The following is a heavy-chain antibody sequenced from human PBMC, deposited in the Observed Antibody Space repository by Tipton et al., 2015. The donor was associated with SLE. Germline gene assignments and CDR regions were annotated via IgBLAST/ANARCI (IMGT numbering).Heavy chain of an antibody. CDR2: IYYSGST. V-gene: IGHV4-59*08. Sequence: TLSLTCTVSGDSIRSYYWSWIRQPPGKGLEWIGYIYYSGSTNYNPSLKSRVTMSVDTSKNQFSLKLSPVTAADTAVYYCARRQWGSGYDYFDYWGQGTLVTVSS. J-gene: IGHJ4*02. CDR1: GDSIRSYY. CDR3: ARRQWGSGYDYFDY. D-gene: IGHD5-12*01.